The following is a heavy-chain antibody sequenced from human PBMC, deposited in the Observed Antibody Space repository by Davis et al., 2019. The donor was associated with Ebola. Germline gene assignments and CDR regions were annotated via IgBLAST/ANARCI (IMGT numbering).Heavy chain of an antibody. CDR3: ARSTAMVR. J-gene: IGHJ4*02. D-gene: IGHD5-18*01. V-gene: IGHV3-30*03. Sequence: GESLKISCAASGFTFSSYSMNWVRQAPGKGLEWVAVISYDGSNKYYADSVKGRFTISRDNSKNTLYLQMNSLRAEDTAVYYCARSTAMVRWGQGTLVTVSS. CDR1: GFTFSSYS. CDR2: ISYDGSNK.